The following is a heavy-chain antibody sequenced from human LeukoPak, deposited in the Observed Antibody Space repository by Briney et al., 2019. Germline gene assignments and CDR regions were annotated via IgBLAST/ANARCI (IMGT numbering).Heavy chain of an antibody. J-gene: IGHJ3*02. Sequence: GGSLRLSCATSGFTFNNYNMNWVRQAPGRALEWVSSTTSSGTYIFYADSVKGRFTISRDNSKNTLFLQMNSLTAEDTAIYSCARPRLEYCSGGSCFDAFDIWGQGTMVTVSS. CDR1: GFTFNNYN. CDR2: TTSSGTYI. CDR3: ARPRLEYCSGGSCFDAFDI. V-gene: IGHV3-21*04. D-gene: IGHD2-15*01.